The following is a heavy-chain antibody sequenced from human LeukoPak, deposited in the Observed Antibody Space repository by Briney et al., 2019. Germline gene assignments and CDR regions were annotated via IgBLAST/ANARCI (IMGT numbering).Heavy chain of an antibody. D-gene: IGHD1-1*01. J-gene: IGHJ4*02. CDR1: GFTFSSYG. V-gene: IGHV3-23*01. Sequence: PGGSLRLSCAASGFTFSSYGMSWVRQAPGKGLEWVSAISGSGGSTYYADSVKGRFTISRDNSKNTLYLQMNSLRSEDTAVYYCAVGTTGRDRYDYWGQGTLVTVSS. CDR2: ISGSGGST. CDR3: AVGTTGRDRYDY.